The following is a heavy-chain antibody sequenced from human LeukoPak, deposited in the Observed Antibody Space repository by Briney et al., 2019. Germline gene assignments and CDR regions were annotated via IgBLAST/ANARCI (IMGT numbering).Heavy chain of an antibody. D-gene: IGHD2-21*01. Sequence: ASVKVSCKVSGDTLTELSMPWVRQAPGKGLEWMGGFDPEDGETIYAQKFQGRVTMTEDTSTDTAYMELSSLRSEDTAVYYCATRVANYYYGMDVWGKGTTVTVSS. CDR1: GDTLTELS. CDR2: FDPEDGET. CDR3: ATRVANYYYGMDV. V-gene: IGHV1-24*01. J-gene: IGHJ6*04.